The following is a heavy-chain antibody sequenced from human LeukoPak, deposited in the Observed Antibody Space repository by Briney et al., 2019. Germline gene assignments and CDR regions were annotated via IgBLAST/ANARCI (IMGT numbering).Heavy chain of an antibody. Sequence: SETLSLTCTVSGYSINSAFYWGWIRVPPGKGLEWIGSDFHRGTTYYNSSLKSRVNISIDTSKNQFSLKLNSLTAEDTAMYYCVRDGYYGSGSPGWFGPWGPGTLVIVSA. CDR2: DFHRGTT. J-gene: IGHJ5*02. V-gene: IGHV4-38-2*02. CDR3: VRDGYYGSGSPGWFGP. CDR1: GYSINSAFY. D-gene: IGHD3-10*01.